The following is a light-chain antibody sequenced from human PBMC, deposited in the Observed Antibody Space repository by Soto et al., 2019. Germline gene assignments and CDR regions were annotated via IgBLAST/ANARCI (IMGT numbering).Light chain of an antibody. CDR1: QGISRW. CDR2: SAC. Sequence: DIPMTQLPSSMSASVGDRVTITCRASQGISRWLAWYPQKPGKAPNLLIYSACTLHSGGPSRFSGSGSGTDFTLTISSLQPEDFGTYYCQQANSFPLTFGPGTKVD. CDR3: QQANSFPLT. J-gene: IGKJ3*01. V-gene: IGKV1-12*01.